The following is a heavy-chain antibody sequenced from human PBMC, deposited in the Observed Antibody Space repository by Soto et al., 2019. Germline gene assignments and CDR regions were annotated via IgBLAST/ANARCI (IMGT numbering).Heavy chain of an antibody. Sequence: GSLRLSCAASGFTFSSYWMSWVRQAPGKGLEWVANIKQDGSEKYYVDSVKGRFTISRDNAKNSLYLQMNSLRAEDTAVYYCARVGSGSYRAYEFDYWGQGTLVTVSS. CDR1: GFTFSSYW. J-gene: IGHJ4*02. CDR3: ARVGSGSYRAYEFDY. V-gene: IGHV3-7*01. D-gene: IGHD1-26*01. CDR2: IKQDGSEK.